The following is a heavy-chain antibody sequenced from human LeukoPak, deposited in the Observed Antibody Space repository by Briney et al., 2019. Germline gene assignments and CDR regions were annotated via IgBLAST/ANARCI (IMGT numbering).Heavy chain of an antibody. V-gene: IGHV1-69*13. CDR2: IIPIFGTA. CDR3: AREGLDTAMVTFDY. CDR1: GGTFSSYA. Sequence: GASVKVSCKASGGTFSSYAISWVRQAPGQGLEWMGGIIPIFGTANYAQKLQGRVTITADESTSTAYMELSSLRSEDTAVYYCAREGLDTAMVTFDYWGQGTLVTVSS. J-gene: IGHJ4*02. D-gene: IGHD5-18*01.